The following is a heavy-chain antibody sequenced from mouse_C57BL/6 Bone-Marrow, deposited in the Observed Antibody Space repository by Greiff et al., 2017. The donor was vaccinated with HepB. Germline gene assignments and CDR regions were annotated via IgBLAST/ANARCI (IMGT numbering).Heavy chain of an antibody. V-gene: IGHV5-16*01. CDR1: GFTFSDYY. CDR3: ARDYYYGSSRHWYFDV. Sequence: EVKLMESEGGLVQPGRSMKLSCTASGFTFSDYYMAWVRQVPEKGLEWVANINYDGSSTYYLDSLKSRFIISRDNAKNILYLQMSSLKSEDTATYYCARDYYYGSSRHWYFDVWGTGTTVTVSS. D-gene: IGHD1-1*01. J-gene: IGHJ1*03. CDR2: INYDGSST.